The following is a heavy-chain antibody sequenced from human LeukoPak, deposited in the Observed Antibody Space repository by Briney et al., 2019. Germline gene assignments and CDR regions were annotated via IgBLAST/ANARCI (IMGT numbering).Heavy chain of an antibody. CDR3: ATEYDY. D-gene: IGHD2/OR15-2a*01. J-gene: IGHJ4*02. Sequence: KPGGSLRLSCTASGFTLSPYTMNWVRQAPGKGLEWVSSVSGTSNYIYYADSVRGRFTISRDNAKNSLYLQMDSLRAEDTAVYYCATEYDYWGQGTLVTVSS. V-gene: IGHV3-21*01. CDR1: GFTLSPYT. CDR2: VSGTSNYI.